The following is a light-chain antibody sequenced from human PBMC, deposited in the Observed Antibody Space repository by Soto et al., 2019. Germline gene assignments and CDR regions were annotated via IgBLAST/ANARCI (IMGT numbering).Light chain of an antibody. J-gene: IGLJ1*01. CDR2: QVT. V-gene: IGLV2-14*03. Sequence: QSVLTQPASVSGSPGQSITISCTGTSSDLAIYNYVSWYQQQPGKAPKLMIHQVTNRPSGVSNPFSGSRSGNKASLTISGLQAEDEADYYCSSYTDRSNYVLGTGKKVTVL. CDR3: SSYTDRSNYV. CDR1: SSDLAIYNY.